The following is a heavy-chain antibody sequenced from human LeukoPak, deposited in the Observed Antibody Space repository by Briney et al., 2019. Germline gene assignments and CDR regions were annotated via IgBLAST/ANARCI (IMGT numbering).Heavy chain of an antibody. CDR1: GFTFSSYG. J-gene: IGHJ3*02. V-gene: IGHV3-30*02. CDR3: ARDGEPGAFDI. Sequence: GGSLRLSCAASGFTFSSYGMHWVRQAPGKGLEWVAFIRYDGSNKFYADSVKARFTISRDNSKNTLYLQINSLRAEDTAVYYCARDGEPGAFDIWGQGTMVTVSS. D-gene: IGHD1-26*01. CDR2: IRYDGSNK.